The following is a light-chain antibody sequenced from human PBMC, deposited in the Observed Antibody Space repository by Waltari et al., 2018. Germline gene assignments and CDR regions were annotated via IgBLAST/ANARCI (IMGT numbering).Light chain of an antibody. V-gene: IGLV7-46*01. J-gene: IGLJ2*01. Sequence: QAVVTQEPSVTVSPGGTVTLTCGSSTGPVTSDHDPYWFQQTPGQAPRTLIYDTDNRQSWTPARFSGSLLGGKAALTLSGAQPEDEAEYYCLLSYSATVVFGEGTKLTVL. CDR3: LLSYSATVV. CDR1: TGPVTSDHD. CDR2: DTD.